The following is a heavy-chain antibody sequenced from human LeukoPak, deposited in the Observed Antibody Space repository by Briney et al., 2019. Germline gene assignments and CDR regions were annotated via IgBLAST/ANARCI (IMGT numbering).Heavy chain of an antibody. CDR3: ARVHGYYDILTGHYRYYFDY. Sequence: PSETLSLTCTVSGGSISSDISYWSWIRQPAGKGLEWIGRIYTSGRNNYHPSLKSRVTISVDTSKNQFSLKLTSVTAADTAVYYCARVHGYYDILTGHYRYYFDYWGQGTLVTVSS. CDR1: GGSISSDISY. J-gene: IGHJ4*02. V-gene: IGHV4-61*02. CDR2: IYTSGRN. D-gene: IGHD3-9*01.